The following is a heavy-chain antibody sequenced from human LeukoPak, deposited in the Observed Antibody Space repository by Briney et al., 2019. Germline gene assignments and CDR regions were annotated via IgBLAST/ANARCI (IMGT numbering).Heavy chain of an antibody. J-gene: IGHJ6*02. CDR3: ARYSSGWDSYGMDV. CDR2: ISAYNGNT. V-gene: IGHV1-18*01. Sequence: ASVKVSCKASGYTFTTYGISWVRQAPGQGLEWMGGISAYNGNTNYAQNLQDRVTMTTDTSTNTAYMELRSLISDDTAVYYCARYSSGWDSYGMDVWGQGTTVTVSS. D-gene: IGHD6-19*01. CDR1: GYTFTTYG.